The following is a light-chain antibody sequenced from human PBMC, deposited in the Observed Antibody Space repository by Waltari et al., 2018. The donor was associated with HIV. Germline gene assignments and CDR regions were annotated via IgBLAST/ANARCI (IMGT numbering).Light chain of an antibody. Sequence: EIVLTQSPATLSLSPGERATLSCRASQSVSSFLAWYQQKPGQAPRLLIYDASTRATGIPARFSGSGSGTEFTLTISSLQSEDFAVYYCQQYNSWPGTFGQGTKVEIK. CDR1: QSVSSF. V-gene: IGKV3-15*01. CDR3: QQYNSWPGT. J-gene: IGKJ1*01. CDR2: DAS.